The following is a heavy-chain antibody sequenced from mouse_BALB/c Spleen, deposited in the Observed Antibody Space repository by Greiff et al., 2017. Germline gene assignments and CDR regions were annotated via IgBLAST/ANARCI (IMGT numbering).Heavy chain of an antibody. Sequence: QVQLKQSGAELARPGASVKMSCKASGYTFTSYTMHWVKQRPGQGLEWIGYINPSSGYTNYNQKFKGKATMTVDKSSSTAYMELARLTSEDSAVYYCARSGGNYDYAMDYWGQGTSVTVSS. D-gene: IGHD2-1*01. V-gene: IGHV1-4*01. CDR1: GYTFTSYT. CDR3: ARSGGNYDYAMDY. J-gene: IGHJ4*01. CDR2: INPSSGYT.